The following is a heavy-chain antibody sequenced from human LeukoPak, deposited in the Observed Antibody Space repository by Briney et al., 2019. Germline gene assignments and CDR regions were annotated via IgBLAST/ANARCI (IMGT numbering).Heavy chain of an antibody. CDR2: IIPIFGTA. CDR1: GGTYSSYA. J-gene: IGHJ4*02. Sequence: SVKVSCKASGGTYSSYAISWVRQAPGQRLEGLGRIIPIFGTANYAQKFQGRVTITADKSTSTAYMELSSLRSEDTAVYYCASYGYYFDYWGQGTLVTVSS. CDR3: ASYGYYFDY. V-gene: IGHV1-69*06. D-gene: IGHD4-17*01.